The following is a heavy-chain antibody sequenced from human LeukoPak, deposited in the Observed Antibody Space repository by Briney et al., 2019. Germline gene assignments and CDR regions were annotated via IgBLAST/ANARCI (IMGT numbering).Heavy chain of an antibody. CDR1: GFTRRNYW. D-gene: IGHD6-6*01. Sequence: GGSLRLXCTASGFTRRNYWMHWVRQVPGKRLVWVSRISGDGSVTNYADSVQGRFTISRDNAKNILYLQINSLRSEDTAVYYCARYSSSSGGASYYLDYWGHGTLVTVSS. V-gene: IGHV3-74*01. CDR2: ISGDGSVT. CDR3: ARYSSSSGGASYYLDY. J-gene: IGHJ4*01.